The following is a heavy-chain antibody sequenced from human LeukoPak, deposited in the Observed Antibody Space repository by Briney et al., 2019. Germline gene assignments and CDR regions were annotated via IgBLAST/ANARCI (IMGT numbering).Heavy chain of an antibody. Sequence: KSGGSLRLSCVVSGFTFSNYNMNWVRQAPGKGLEWVSSISSSSSYIYYADSVKGRFTISRDNAKNSLYLQMNSLRAEDTAVYYCARSVKTYYYDIEGPFDIWGQGTMVTVSS. CDR3: ARSVKTYYYDIEGPFDI. CDR2: ISSSSSYI. J-gene: IGHJ3*02. V-gene: IGHV3-21*01. D-gene: IGHD3-22*01. CDR1: GFTFSNYN.